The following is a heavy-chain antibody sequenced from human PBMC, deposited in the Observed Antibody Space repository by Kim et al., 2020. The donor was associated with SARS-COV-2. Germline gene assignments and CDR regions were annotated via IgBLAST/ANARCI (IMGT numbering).Heavy chain of an antibody. V-gene: IGHV7-4-1*02. CDR2: INTNTGNP. CDR1: GYTFTSYA. J-gene: IGHJ4*02. D-gene: IGHD6-13*01. CDR3: ARGVRAAAGYPNVLDY. Sequence: ASVKVSCKASGYTFTSYAMNWVRQAPGQGLEWMGWINTNTGNPTYAQGFTGRFVFSLDTSVSTAYLQISSLKAEDTAVYYCARGVRAAAGYPNVLDYWGQGTLVTVSS.